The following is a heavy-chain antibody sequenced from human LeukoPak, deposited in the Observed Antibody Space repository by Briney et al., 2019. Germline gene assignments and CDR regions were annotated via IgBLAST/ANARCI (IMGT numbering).Heavy chain of an antibody. Sequence: GGSLRLSCAASGFTFSSFGMHWVRQAPGKGLEWVAVIWYDASNKYYADSVKGRFTISRDNSKNTLYLQMNSLRAEDTAVYYCARDGSSGWYWVDYWGQGTLVTVSS. CDR2: IWYDASNK. CDR1: GFTFSSFG. D-gene: IGHD6-19*01. J-gene: IGHJ4*02. V-gene: IGHV3-33*01. CDR3: ARDGSSGWYWVDY.